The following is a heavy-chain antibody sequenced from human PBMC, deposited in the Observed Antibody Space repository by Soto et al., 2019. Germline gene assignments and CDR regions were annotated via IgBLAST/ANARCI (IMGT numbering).Heavy chain of an antibody. Sequence: PGGSLRLSCAASGFTVSSKYMTWVRQAPGKGLEWVANINQDGSGKYYVDSVKGRFTISRDNAKNSLYLQMNSLRVEDTAVYYCARDQQSFDFWSGSNDYWGQGTLVTVSS. V-gene: IGHV3-7*01. CDR2: INQDGSGK. D-gene: IGHD3-3*01. CDR1: GFTVSSKY. J-gene: IGHJ4*02. CDR3: ARDQQSFDFWSGSNDY.